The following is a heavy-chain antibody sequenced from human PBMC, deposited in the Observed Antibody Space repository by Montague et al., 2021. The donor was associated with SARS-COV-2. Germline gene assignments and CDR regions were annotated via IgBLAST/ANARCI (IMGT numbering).Heavy chain of an antibody. CDR1: GGSISSSNYF. D-gene: IGHD5-12*01. V-gene: IGHV4-39*07. CDR3: ARDVGKGFSGYETEGGFED. CDR2: IYFGGGT. J-gene: IGHJ4*01. Sequence: SETLSLTCTVSGGSISSSNYFWGWIRQPPGKGLEWIGSIYFGGGTYYNPSLKSRVTISVDTSKNHFSLKLTSVTAADTAVYYCARDVGKGFSGYETEGGFEDWGQGTPVTV.